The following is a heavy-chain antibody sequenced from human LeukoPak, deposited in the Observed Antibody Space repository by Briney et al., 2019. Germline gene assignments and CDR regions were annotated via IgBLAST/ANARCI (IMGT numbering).Heavy chain of an antibody. Sequence: AASVKVSCTASGYTFTGYYMHWVRQAPGHGLEWMGWISAYNGNTNYAQKLQGRVTMTTDTSTRTVYMELRSLTSDDTAVYYCARDGHRRYYYDSSGREDAFDIWGQGTMVTVSS. CDR3: ARDGHRRYYYDSSGREDAFDI. V-gene: IGHV1-18*04. CDR2: ISAYNGNT. J-gene: IGHJ3*02. D-gene: IGHD3-22*01. CDR1: GYTFTGYY.